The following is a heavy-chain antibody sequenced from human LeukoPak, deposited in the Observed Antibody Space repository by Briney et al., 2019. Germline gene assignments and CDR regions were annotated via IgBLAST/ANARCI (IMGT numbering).Heavy chain of an antibody. CDR3: ATGSTVTTNDAFDI. D-gene: IGHD4-17*01. CDR2: FDPEDGET. J-gene: IGHJ3*02. Sequence: ASVKVSCKVSGYTLTELSMHWVRQAPGKGLEWMGGFDPEDGETIYAQKFQGRVTMTEDTSTDTAYMELSSLRSEDTAVYYCATGSTVTTNDAFDIWGQGTMVTVPS. V-gene: IGHV1-24*01. CDR1: GYTLTELS.